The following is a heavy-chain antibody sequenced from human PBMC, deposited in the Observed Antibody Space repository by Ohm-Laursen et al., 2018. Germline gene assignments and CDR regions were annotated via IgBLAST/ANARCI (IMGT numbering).Heavy chain of an antibody. CDR2: IKSKTDGGTT. J-gene: IGHJ6*02. Sequence: LSLTCAASGFTFSNAWMSWVRQAPGKGLEWVGRIKSKTDGGTTDCAAPVKGRFTISRDDSKNTLYLQMNSLKTEDTAVYYCTTLLRFLEWLPYYYYGMDVWGQGTTVTVSS. CDR3: TTLLRFLEWLPYYYYGMDV. V-gene: IGHV3-15*01. CDR1: GFTFSNAW. D-gene: IGHD3-3*01.